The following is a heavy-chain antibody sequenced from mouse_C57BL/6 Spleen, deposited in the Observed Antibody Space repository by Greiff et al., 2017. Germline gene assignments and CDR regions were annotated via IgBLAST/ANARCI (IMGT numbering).Heavy chain of an antibody. J-gene: IGHJ1*03. CDR3: ARRDYYGSSYVGYFDV. Sequence: QVQLQQSGPELVKPGASVKISCKASGYAFSSSWMNWVKQRPGKGLEWIGRIYPGDGDTNYNGKFKGKATLTADKSSSTAYMQLSSLTSEDSAVYFCARRDYYGSSYVGYFDVWGTGTTVTVSS. D-gene: IGHD1-1*01. V-gene: IGHV1-82*01. CDR1: GYAFSSSW. CDR2: IYPGDGDT.